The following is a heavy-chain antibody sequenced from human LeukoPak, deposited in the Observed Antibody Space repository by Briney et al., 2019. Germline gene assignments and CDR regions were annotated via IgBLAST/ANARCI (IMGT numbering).Heavy chain of an antibody. CDR3: ARDRDITMGRGRGNYPN. CDR1: GGSISRGDYY. V-gene: IGHV4-30-4*01. Sequence: SQTLSLTRIVSGGSISRGDYYWSWIRQPPGKGLEWIGYIYYSGSTYYNPSLKSPVTISVDTSKNQFSLKLSSVTAADTAVYYCARDRDITMGRGRGNYPNWGQGTLVTVSA. CDR2: IYYSGST. J-gene: IGHJ4*02. D-gene: IGHD3-10*01.